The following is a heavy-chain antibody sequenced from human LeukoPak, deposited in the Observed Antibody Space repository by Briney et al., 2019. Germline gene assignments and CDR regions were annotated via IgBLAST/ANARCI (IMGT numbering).Heavy chain of an antibody. V-gene: IGHV1-18*01. Sequence: GASVTVSCRASGYTFTSYGISWVRQAPGQGLEWMGWISAYNGNTNYAQKLQGRVTMTTDTSTSTAYMELRSLRSDDTAVYYCAGSTTDDAFDIWGQGTMVTVSS. J-gene: IGHJ3*02. D-gene: IGHD2-2*01. CDR2: ISAYNGNT. CDR3: AGSTTDDAFDI. CDR1: GYTFTSYG.